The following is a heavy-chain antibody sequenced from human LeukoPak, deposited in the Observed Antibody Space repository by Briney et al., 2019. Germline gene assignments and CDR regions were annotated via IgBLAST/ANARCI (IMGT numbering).Heavy chain of an antibody. D-gene: IGHD6-6*01. J-gene: IGHJ6*02. CDR1: GYSFTSYW. CDR2: IYPGDSDT. V-gene: IGHV5-51*01. Sequence: GESLKISCKGSGYSFTSYWIGWVRQMPGKGLEWMGIIYPGDSDTRYSPSFQGQATISADKSISTAYLQWSSLKASDTAMYYCARHRRYSSSYDYYYYGMDVWGQGTTVTVSS. CDR3: ARHRRYSSSYDYYYYGMDV.